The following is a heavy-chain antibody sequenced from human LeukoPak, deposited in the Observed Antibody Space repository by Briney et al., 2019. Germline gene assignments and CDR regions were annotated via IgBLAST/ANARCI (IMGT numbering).Heavy chain of an antibody. CDR1: GFTFSSYA. V-gene: IGHV3-64*01. D-gene: IGHD3-3*01. J-gene: IGHJ4*02. CDR3: ARESGYPDY. Sequence: QSGGSLRLSCAASGFTFSSYAMHWVRQAPGKGLEYVSAISSNGGSTYYANSVKGRFTISRDNSKNTLYLQMGSLRAEDMAVYYCARESGYPDYWGQGTQVTVSS. CDR2: ISSNGGST.